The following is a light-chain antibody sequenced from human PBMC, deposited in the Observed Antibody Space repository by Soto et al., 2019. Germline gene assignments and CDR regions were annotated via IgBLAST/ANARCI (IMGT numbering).Light chain of an antibody. CDR3: CSYAGGRTGV. CDR2: EVS. V-gene: IGLV2-23*02. J-gene: IGLJ3*02. CDR1: SSDVGIFNL. Sequence: QSVPIQPASVSGSPGQSITISCTGSSSDVGIFNLVSWYQQYPGKAPKLVLYEVSKWPSGISHRFSGSKSGNTASLTISGLQAEDEADYYCCSYAGGRTGVFGGGTKVTVL.